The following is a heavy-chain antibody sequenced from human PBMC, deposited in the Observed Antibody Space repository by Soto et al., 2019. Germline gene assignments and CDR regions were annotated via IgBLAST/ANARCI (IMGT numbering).Heavy chain of an antibody. CDR1: GGTFSSYT. D-gene: IGHD2-2*01. J-gene: IGHJ3*02. CDR3: ASPTYCSSTSCAARGAFDI. Sequence: QVPLVQSGAEVKKPGSSVKVSCKASGGTFSSYTISWVRQAPGQGLEWMGRIIPILGIANYAQKFQGRVTITADKSTDTAYMELSSLRSEDTAVYYCASPTYCSSTSCAARGAFDIWGQGTMVTVSS. V-gene: IGHV1-69*02. CDR2: IIPILGIA.